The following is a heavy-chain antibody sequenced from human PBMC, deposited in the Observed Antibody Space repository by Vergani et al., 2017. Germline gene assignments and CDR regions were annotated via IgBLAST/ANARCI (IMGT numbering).Heavy chain of an antibody. Sequence: EVQLVESGGGLVQPGGSLRLSCAASGFTFSSYEMNWVRQAPGKGLEWVSYISSSGSTIYYADSVKCRFTISRDNAKNSLYLQMNSLRAEDTAVYYCARDYSSLPFDYWGQGTLVTVSS. CDR3: ARDYSSLPFDY. V-gene: IGHV3-48*03. D-gene: IGHD1-26*01. CDR2: ISSSGSTI. J-gene: IGHJ4*02. CDR1: GFTFSSYE.